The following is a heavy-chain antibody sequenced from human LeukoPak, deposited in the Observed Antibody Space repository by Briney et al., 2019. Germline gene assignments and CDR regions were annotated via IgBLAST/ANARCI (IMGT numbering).Heavy chain of an antibody. CDR1: GGSGGSISSSNW. CDR2: IYHSGST. CDR3: ARAGQGYCSSASCFLSLDY. V-gene: IGHV4-4*02. Sequence: PSETLSLTCAVSGGSGGSISSSNWWNWVRQPQGKGLEWIGEIYHSGSTKYNPSLKSRVTISVDKSKNQFSLKVNSVTAADTAVYYCARAGQGYCSSASCFLSLDYWGQGTLVTVSS. D-gene: IGHD2-2*01. J-gene: IGHJ4*02.